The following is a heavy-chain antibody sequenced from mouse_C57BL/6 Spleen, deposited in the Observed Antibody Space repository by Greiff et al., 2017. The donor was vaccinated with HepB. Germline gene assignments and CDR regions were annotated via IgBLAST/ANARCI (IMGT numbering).Heavy chain of an antibody. CDR2: IYPGDGDT. V-gene: IGHV1-82*01. J-gene: IGHJ2*01. D-gene: IGHD1-1*01. Sequence: VQLQESGPELVKPGASVKISCKASGYAFSSSWMNWVKQRPGKGLEWIGRIYPGDGDTNYNGKFKGKATLTADKSSSTDYMQLSSLTSEDAAVYVCAREEKYKGSSGGDDWGQGTTLTVSS. CDR1: GYAFSSSW. CDR3: AREEKYKGSSGGDD.